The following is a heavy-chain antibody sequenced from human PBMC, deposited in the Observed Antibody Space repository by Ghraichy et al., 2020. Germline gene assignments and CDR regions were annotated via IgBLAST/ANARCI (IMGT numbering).Heavy chain of an antibody. J-gene: IGHJ5*02. CDR1: GGSISSYY. CDR3: ARNYDSSGYYPRWFDP. D-gene: IGHD3-22*01. CDR2: IYYSGST. V-gene: IGHV4-59*01. Sequence: GSLRLSCTVSGGSISSYYWSWIRQPPGKGLEWIGYIYYSGSTNYNPSLKSRVTISVDTSKNQFSLKLSSVTAADTAVYYCARNYDSSGYYPRWFDPWGQGTLVTVSS.